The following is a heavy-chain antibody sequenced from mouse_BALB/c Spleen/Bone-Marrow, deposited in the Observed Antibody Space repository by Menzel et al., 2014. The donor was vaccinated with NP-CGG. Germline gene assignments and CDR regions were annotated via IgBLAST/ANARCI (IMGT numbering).Heavy chain of an antibody. J-gene: IGHJ2*01. D-gene: IGHD1-2*01. CDR2: ISSYSGNP. V-gene: IGHV1-67*01. Sequence: VQRVEPGPELVRPGLSVKISCKAFGYTFTGYAIHWVKQSHAKTLEWIGVISSYSGNPNYNQKFKGKATMTVDKSSSTVYMELARLTSEDSAIYYCASTAGTQYDYFAYWGQGTTLTVSS. CDR3: ASTAGTQYDYFAY. CDR1: GYTFTGYA.